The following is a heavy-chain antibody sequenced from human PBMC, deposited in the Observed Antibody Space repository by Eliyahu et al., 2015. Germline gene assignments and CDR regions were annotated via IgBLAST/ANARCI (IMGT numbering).Heavy chain of an antibody. J-gene: IGHJ4*02. CDR1: GFSFSSSP. V-gene: IGHV3-64D*08. Sequence: EVQLVESGGGLVQPGGSLRLSCSASGFSFSSSPIPLVPQTPGKGLEYISAITNDGGSTYYADSVKGRFTISRDNSKSTLYLQMSGLRPEDTAMYYCVKALIALTYPSTDYWGQGALVTVSS. D-gene: IGHD3-16*01. CDR3: VKALIALTYPSTDY. CDR2: ITNDGGST.